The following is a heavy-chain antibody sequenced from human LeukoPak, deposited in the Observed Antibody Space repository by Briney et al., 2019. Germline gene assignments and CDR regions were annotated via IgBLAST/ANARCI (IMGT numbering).Heavy chain of an antibody. V-gene: IGHV1-3*01. CDR1: GYTFTSYA. CDR3: ARGDDYGDYGGDY. CDR2: INAGNGNT. D-gene: IGHD4-17*01. Sequence: GASVKVSCKASGYTFTSYAMHWVRQAPGQRLEWMGWINAGNGNTKCSQKFQGRVTITRDTSASTAYMELSSLRSEDTAVYYCARGDDYGDYGGDYWGQGTLVTVSS. J-gene: IGHJ4*02.